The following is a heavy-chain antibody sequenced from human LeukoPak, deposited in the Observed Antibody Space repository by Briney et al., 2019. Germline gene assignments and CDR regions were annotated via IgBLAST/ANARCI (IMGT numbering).Heavy chain of an antibody. Sequence: PGRSLRLSCAASGFTFSSYGMHWVRQAPGKGLEWVAVISYDGSNKYYADFVKGRFTISRDNSKNTLYLQMNSLRAEDTAVYYCAKETDPYGGVYFQHWGQGTLVTVSS. CDR1: GFTFSSYG. V-gene: IGHV3-30*18. CDR2: ISYDGSNK. D-gene: IGHD4-23*01. J-gene: IGHJ1*01. CDR3: AKETDPYGGVYFQH.